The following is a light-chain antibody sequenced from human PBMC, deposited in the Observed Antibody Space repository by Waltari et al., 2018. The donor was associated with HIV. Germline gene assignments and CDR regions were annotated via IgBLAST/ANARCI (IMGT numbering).Light chain of an antibody. CDR2: DAT. CDR1: QAIKTY. Sequence: DIKMTQSPSSLSAYMGTRIPINCRASQAIKTYLKWYAQKPGEAPKLLIFDATRLHTGVTSRFSGTGTGTHFSLTISSLQPEDSGTYYCQQSFSTPWTFGQGTKV. J-gene: IGKJ1*01. V-gene: IGKV1-39*01. CDR3: QQSFSTPWT.